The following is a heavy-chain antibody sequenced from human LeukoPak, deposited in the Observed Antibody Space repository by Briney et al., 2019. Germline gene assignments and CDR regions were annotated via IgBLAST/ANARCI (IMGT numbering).Heavy chain of an antibody. J-gene: IGHJ3*02. V-gene: IGHV4-61*02. CDR1: GGSISSGTYY. CDR3: ARYSITIFGSANDAFDI. Sequence: TLSLTCTVSGGSISSGTYYWSWIRQPAGKGLEWIGRIYTSGSTNYSPSLKSRVTISVDTSKNHFSLNLSSVTAADTAVYYCARYSITIFGSANDAFDIWGQGTMVTVSS. D-gene: IGHD3-9*01. CDR2: IYTSGST.